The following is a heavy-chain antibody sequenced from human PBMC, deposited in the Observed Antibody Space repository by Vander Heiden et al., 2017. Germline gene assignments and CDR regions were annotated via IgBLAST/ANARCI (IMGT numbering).Heavy chain of an antibody. D-gene: IGHD6-13*01. J-gene: IGHJ6*02. CDR3: ARDQRLAAAGTSHYYYYYGMDV. Sequence: QLVQSGAAVKKPGSSVKVSSKASGATFSRYPISWVRQAPGQGLEWMGGIIPIFGTANYAQKFQGRVTITADESTSTAYMELSSLRAEDTAVYYCARDQRLAAAGTSHYYYYYGMDVWGQGTTVTVSS. V-gene: IGHV1-69*01. CDR2: IIPIFGTA. CDR1: GATFSRYP.